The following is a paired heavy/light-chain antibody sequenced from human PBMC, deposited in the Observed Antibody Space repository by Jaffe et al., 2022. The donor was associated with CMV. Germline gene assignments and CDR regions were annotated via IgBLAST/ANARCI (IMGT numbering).Light chain of an antibody. Sequence: EIVMTQSPATLSVSPGERATLSCRASQSVHINLAWFQQKPGQAPRLLIYGASTRATGIPARFSGSGSGTEFTLTISSLQSEDFAVYYCQQYNNWPLTFGGGSTVEIK. CDR3: QQYNNWPLT. J-gene: IGKJ4*01. V-gene: IGKV3-15*01. CDR2: GAS. CDR1: QSVHIN.
Heavy chain of an antibody. D-gene: IGHD3-9*01. CDR2: IKQDGTEE. CDR3: ARDSAAVYYGNRAYGGLLDH. V-gene: IGHV3-7*03. J-gene: IGHJ4*02. Sequence: EVQLVESGGDLVRPGGSLRLSCAASGFTFSSYWMAWVRQAPGKGLECVASIKQDGTEEHYVDSVKGRFTISRDDAKNSLYLQMSSLGVEDAAVYYCARDSAAVYYGNRAYGGLLDHWGQGTLVTVSS. CDR1: GFTFSSYW.